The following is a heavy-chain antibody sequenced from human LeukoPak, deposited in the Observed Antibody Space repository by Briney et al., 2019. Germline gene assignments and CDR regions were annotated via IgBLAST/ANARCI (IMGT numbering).Heavy chain of an antibody. Sequence: GGSLRLSCAASGFTFSSYWMSWVRQAPGKGLEWVANIKQDGSEEYYVDSVKGRFTISRDNAKNSLYLQMNSLRAEDTAVYYCARAVAPGNDAFDIWGQGTMVTVSS. CDR2: IKQDGSEE. CDR1: GFTFSSYW. V-gene: IGHV3-7*03. J-gene: IGHJ3*02. D-gene: IGHD6-19*01. CDR3: ARAVAPGNDAFDI.